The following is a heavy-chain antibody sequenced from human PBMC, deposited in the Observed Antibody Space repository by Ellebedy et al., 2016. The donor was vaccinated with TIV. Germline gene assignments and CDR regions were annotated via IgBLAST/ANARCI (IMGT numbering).Heavy chain of an antibody. V-gene: IGHV3-23*01. Sequence: PGGSLRLSCAASGFTFNNYGMSWVRQAPGKGLEWVSAISGSDGSTYYADSVKGRFPISRDNSKNTLYLQMNSLRAEDTAVYYCASYVDTAMVFDYWGQGTLVTVSS. CDR1: GFTFNNYG. J-gene: IGHJ4*02. D-gene: IGHD5-18*01. CDR2: ISGSDGST. CDR3: ASYVDTAMVFDY.